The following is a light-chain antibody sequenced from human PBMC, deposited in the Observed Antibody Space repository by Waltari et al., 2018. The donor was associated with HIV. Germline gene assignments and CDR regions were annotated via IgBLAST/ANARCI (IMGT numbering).Light chain of an antibody. V-gene: IGKV3-20*01. CDR2: GAS. J-gene: IGKJ4*01. Sequence: EIVLTQSPGTLSLSPRERATLSCRASQSVSSSYLAWYQQKPGQAPRLLIDGASSRATGSPDRFSGSGSGTDFTLTISRVEPEDFAVYYCQQYGSSPLTFGGGTKVEIK. CDR1: QSVSSSY. CDR3: QQYGSSPLT.